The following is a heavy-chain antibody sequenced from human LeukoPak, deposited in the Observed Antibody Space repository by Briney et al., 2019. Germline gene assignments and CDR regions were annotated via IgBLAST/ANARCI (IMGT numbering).Heavy chain of an antibody. D-gene: IGHD3-10*01. V-gene: IGHV1-2*02. Sequence: ASVKVSCKASGYTFTGYYMHWVRQAPGQGLEWMGWINPNSGGTNYAQKFQGRVTMTRDTSISTAYMELSRLRSDDTAVYYCARVLLEPQFTYYYGSGAKYYFDYWGQGTLVTVPS. CDR3: ARVLLEPQFTYYYGSGAKYYFDY. J-gene: IGHJ4*02. CDR2: INPNSGGT. CDR1: GYTFTGYY.